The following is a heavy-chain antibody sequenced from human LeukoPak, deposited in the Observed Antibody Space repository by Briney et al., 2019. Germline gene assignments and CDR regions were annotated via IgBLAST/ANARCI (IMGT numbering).Heavy chain of an antibody. J-gene: IGHJ3*02. V-gene: IGHV4-61*02. CDR3: ARGENYYDSSGLLADAFDI. CDR1: GGSISSGSYY. D-gene: IGHD3-22*01. CDR2: IYTSGST. Sequence: SETLSLTCTVSGGSISSGSYYWSWIRQPAGKGLEWIGRIYTSGSTNYNPSLKSRVTISVDTSKNQFSLKLSSVTAADTAVYYCARGENYYDSSGLLADAFDIWGQGTMVTVSS.